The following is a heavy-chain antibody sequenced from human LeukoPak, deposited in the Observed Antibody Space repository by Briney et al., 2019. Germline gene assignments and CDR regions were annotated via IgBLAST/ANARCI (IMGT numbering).Heavy chain of an antibody. Sequence: GGSLRLSCSASGFTFSSYAMSWVRQAPGKGLEWVSAISGSGGSTYYADSVKGRFTNSRDNSKNTLYLQMTSLRAEDTAVYYCAKDRVRRITMIVVVHRPGAFDIWGQGTMVTVSS. D-gene: IGHD3-22*01. CDR1: GFTFSSYA. J-gene: IGHJ3*02. CDR2: ISGSGGST. CDR3: AKDRVRRITMIVVVHRPGAFDI. V-gene: IGHV3-23*01.